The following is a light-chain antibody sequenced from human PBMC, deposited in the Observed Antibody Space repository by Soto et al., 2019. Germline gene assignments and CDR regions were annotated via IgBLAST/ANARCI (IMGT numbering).Light chain of an antibody. J-gene: IGKJ1*01. CDR1: QSVSNN. Sequence: EIVMTQSPATLSVSPGERATLSCRASQSVSNNLAWYQQKPGQAPRLLIYGASTRATDIPARFSGSGSGTEFTLTISSLQSEDFAVYYCQQYDNWPRTFGQGIKVEIK. V-gene: IGKV3-15*01. CDR2: GAS. CDR3: QQYDNWPRT.